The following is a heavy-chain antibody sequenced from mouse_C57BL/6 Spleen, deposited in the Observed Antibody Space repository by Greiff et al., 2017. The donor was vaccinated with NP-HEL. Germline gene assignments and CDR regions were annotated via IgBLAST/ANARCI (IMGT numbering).Heavy chain of an antibody. CDR3: ARSVGSSSYYAMDY. J-gene: IGHJ4*01. Sequence: VQLQQPGAELVKPGASVKLSCKASGYTFTSYWMHWVKQRPGQGLEWIGMIHPNSGSTNYNEKFKSKATLTVDKSSSTAYMQLSSLTSEDSAVYYCARSVGSSSYYAMDYWGQGTSVTVSS. CDR1: GYTFTSYW. V-gene: IGHV1-64*01. D-gene: IGHD1-1*01. CDR2: IHPNSGST.